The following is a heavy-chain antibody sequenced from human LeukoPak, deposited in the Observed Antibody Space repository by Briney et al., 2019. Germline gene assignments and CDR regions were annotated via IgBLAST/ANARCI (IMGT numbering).Heavy chain of an antibody. CDR2: ISSSSSYI. V-gene: IGHV3-21*01. Sequence: GGSLRLSCAASGFTFSSYSMNWVRQAPGKGLEWVSSISSSSSYIYYADSVKGRFTISRDNAKNPLYLQMNSLRAEDTAVYYCAKDSIYGSGSYYKGTPPPDYWGQGTLVTVSS. J-gene: IGHJ4*02. CDR3: AKDSIYGSGSYYKGTPPPDY. D-gene: IGHD3-10*01. CDR1: GFTFSSYS.